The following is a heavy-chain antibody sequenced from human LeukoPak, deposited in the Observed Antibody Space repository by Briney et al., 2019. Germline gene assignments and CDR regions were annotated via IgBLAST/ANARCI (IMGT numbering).Heavy chain of an antibody. CDR3: AFPVRFPGH. D-gene: IGHD3-10*01. V-gene: IGHV3-21*05. Sequence: PGVSLRLSCAASGFTFSSYAMNWVRQAPGKGLEWVSYISGSGGDEQYADSVRGRFIISRDNAKDSLYLQMNSLRAEDTAVYYCAFPVRFPGHWGQGTLVTVSS. CDR1: GFTFSSYA. J-gene: IGHJ1*01. CDR2: ISGSGGDE.